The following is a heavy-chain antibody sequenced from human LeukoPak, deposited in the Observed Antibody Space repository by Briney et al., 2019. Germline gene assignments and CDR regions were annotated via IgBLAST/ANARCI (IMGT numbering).Heavy chain of an antibody. V-gene: IGHV3-9*01. Sequence: GGSLRLSCAASGFTFDDYAMHWVRQAPGKGLEWVSGISWNSGSIGYADSVKGRFTISRDNAKNSLYLQMNSLRAEDTALYYCAKGNCSSTSCYTNYWGQGTLVTVSP. J-gene: IGHJ4*02. CDR3: AKGNCSSTSCYTNY. CDR1: GFTFDDYA. D-gene: IGHD2-2*02. CDR2: ISWNSGSI.